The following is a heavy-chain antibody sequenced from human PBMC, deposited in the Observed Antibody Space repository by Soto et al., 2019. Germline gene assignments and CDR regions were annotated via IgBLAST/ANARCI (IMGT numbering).Heavy chain of an antibody. D-gene: IGHD3-3*01. J-gene: IGHJ4*02. CDR2: ISGSGGST. CDR1: GFTFSSYA. CDR3: AGAPNYDFWSGYSKIYYFDY. Sequence: EVQLLESGGGLVQPGGSLRLSCAASGFTFSSYAMSWVRQAPGKGLEWVSAISGSGGSTYYADSVKGRFTISRDNSKNTLYLQINSLRAEDTAVYYCAGAPNYDFWSGYSKIYYFDYWGQGTLVTVSS. V-gene: IGHV3-23*01.